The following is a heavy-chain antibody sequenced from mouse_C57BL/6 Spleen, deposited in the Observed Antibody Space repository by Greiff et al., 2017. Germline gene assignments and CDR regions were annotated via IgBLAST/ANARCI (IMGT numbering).Heavy chain of an antibody. V-gene: IGHV1-82*01. CDR1: GFAFSSSW. CDR3: ARSAQAAFDY. Sequence: VQRVESGPELVKPGASVKISCTASGFAFSSSWMYWVKQRPGKGLEWVGRIYPGDGDTNYTGKFKGQVTLTADKSSSTAYMQLSSLTAEDSEVYVCARSAQAAFDYWGQGTTLTVSS. J-gene: IGHJ2*01. D-gene: IGHD3-2*02. CDR2: IYPGDGDT.